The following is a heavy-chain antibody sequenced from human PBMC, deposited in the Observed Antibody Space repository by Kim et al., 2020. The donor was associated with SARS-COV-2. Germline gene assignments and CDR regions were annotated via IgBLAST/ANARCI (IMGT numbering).Heavy chain of an antibody. V-gene: IGHV4-34*01. D-gene: IGHD3-10*01. CDR1: GGSFSGYY. CDR2: INHSGST. J-gene: IGHJ4*02. CDR3: ARGVRGVRVFDY. Sequence: SETLSLTCAVYGGSFSGYYWSWIRQPPGKGLEWIGEINHSGSTNYNPSLKSRVTISVDTSKNQFSLKLSSVTAADTAVYYCARGVRGVRVFDYWGQGTLVTVSS.